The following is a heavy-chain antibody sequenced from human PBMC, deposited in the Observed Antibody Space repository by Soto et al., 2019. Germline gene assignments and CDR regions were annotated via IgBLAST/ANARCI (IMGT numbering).Heavy chain of an antibody. CDR1: GFTFSSYG. D-gene: IGHD1-26*01. CDR2: ISYDGSNK. J-gene: IGHJ6*01. CDR3: AKEGGGSYYGYYYYYYGMDV. V-gene: IGHV3-30*18. Sequence: QVQLVESGGGVVQPGRSLRLSCAASGFTFSSYGMHWVRQAPGKGLEWVAVISYDGSNKYYADSVKGRFTISRDNSKNTLYLQMNSLRAEDTAVYYCAKEGGGSYYGYYYYYYGMDVW.